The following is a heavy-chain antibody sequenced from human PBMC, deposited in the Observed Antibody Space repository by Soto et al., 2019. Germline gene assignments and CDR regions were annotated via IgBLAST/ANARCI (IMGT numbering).Heavy chain of an antibody. CDR1: GFSFDDFA. CDR2: ISWNSGNI. J-gene: IGHJ4*02. CDR3: GKDRSLSGTFEALDY. Sequence: EVQLVESGGGLVQPGRSLRLSCAASGFSFDDFAMHWVRHVPGKGLEWVSGISWNSGNIGHGDSVKGRFTISRDNAKKSLYLYMNSLRAEDTALYYCGKDRSLSGTFEALDYWGQGTLVTVSS. V-gene: IGHV3-9*01. D-gene: IGHD1-26*01.